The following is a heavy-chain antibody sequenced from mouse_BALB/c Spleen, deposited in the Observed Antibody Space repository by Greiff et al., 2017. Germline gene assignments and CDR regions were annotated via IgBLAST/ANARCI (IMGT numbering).Heavy chain of an antibody. CDR3: SRSDYYYGSSYYAMDY. CDR1: GYTFTSYT. D-gene: IGHD1-1*01. CDR2: INPSSGYT. Sequence: QVQLQQSGAELARPGASVKMSCQASGYTFTSYTMHWVKQRPGQGLEWIGYINPSSGYTNYNQKFKDKATLTADKSSSTAYMQLSSLTSEDSAVYYCSRSDYYYGSSYYAMDYWGQGTSVTVSS. V-gene: IGHV1-4*01. J-gene: IGHJ4*01.